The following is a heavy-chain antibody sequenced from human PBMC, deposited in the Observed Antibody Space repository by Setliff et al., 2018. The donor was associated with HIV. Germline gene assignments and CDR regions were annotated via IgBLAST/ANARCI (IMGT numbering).Heavy chain of an antibody. CDR2: VHYSGST. CDR1: GLSMSYND. D-gene: IGHD3-3*01. V-gene: IGHV4-59*01. Sequence: PSETLSLTCNDSGLSMSYNDWTWIRQSPGKCLEWIGYVHYSGSTRYNPSLKSRVTISVDTSKKKFSLKLTAMTATDTAVYYCASEKKAWSVSESFYEYWGQGVPVTVSS. CDR3: ASEKKAWSVSESFYEY. J-gene: IGHJ4*02.